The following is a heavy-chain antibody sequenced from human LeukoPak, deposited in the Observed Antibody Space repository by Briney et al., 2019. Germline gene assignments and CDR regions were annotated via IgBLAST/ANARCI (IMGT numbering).Heavy chain of an antibody. Sequence: SVKVSCKTSGYTFADYFIHWVRQAPGQGLEWMGRIIPIFGTANYAQKFQGRVTITTDESTSTAYMELSSLRSEDTAVYYCAREVAAAGTRAFDIWGQGTMVTVSS. CDR1: GYTFADYF. D-gene: IGHD6-13*01. J-gene: IGHJ3*02. V-gene: IGHV1-69*05. CDR2: IIPIFGTA. CDR3: AREVAAAGTRAFDI.